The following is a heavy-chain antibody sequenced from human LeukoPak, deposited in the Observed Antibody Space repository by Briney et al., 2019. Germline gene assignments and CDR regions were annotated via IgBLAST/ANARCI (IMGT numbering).Heavy chain of an antibody. Sequence: PSETLSLTCTVSGGSISSSSYYWGWIRQPPGKGLEWIGSIYYSGSTYYNPSLKSRVTISVDRSKNQFSLKLSSVTAADTAVYYCASLKYGIHGEGFDYWGQGTLVTVSS. CDR1: GGSISSSSYY. D-gene: IGHD4-17*01. CDR3: ASLKYGIHGEGFDY. J-gene: IGHJ4*02. V-gene: IGHV4-39*07. CDR2: IYYSGST.